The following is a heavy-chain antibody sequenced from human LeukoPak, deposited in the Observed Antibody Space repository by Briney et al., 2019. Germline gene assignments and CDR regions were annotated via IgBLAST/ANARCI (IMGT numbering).Heavy chain of an antibody. CDR1: GFTFSSYA. CDR3: ARGNWGYSSAAYY. Sequence: GGSLRLSCAASGFTFSSYAMHWVRQAPGKGLEWVAVISYDGSNKYYSDSVKGRFTMSRDNSKNTLYLQMNSLRAEDTAVYYCARGNWGYSSAAYYWGQGTLVTVSS. D-gene: IGHD6-25*01. CDR2: ISYDGSNK. V-gene: IGHV3-30*04. J-gene: IGHJ4*02.